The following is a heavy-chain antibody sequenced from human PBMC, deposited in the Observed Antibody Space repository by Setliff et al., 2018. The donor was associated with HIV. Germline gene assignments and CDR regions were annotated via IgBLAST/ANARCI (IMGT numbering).Heavy chain of an antibody. D-gene: IGHD3-10*01. CDR2: MNPNSGNS. J-gene: IGHJ5*02. Sequence: ASVKVSCKASGYNFINNDINWVRQATGQGLEWMGWMNPNSGNSGYAQKFQGRVTMTRSTSFSTAYMELSNLTSEDTAIYYCARKHKVSLGRGIVVLWGFDPWGQGTLVT. CDR1: GYNFINND. V-gene: IGHV1-8*02. CDR3: ARKHKVSLGRGIVVLWGFDP.